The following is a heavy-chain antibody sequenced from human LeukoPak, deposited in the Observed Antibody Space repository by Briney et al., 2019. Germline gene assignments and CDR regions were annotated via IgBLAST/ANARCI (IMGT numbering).Heavy chain of an antibody. V-gene: IGHV3-21*01. CDR1: GFTFSSYS. D-gene: IGHD6-19*01. CDR3: ARDTGIAVAGTDYYYYGMDV. Sequence: GGSLRLSCAASGFTFSSYSMNWVRQAPGKGLEWVTSISSSSSYMYYADSVKGRFTISRDNAKNSLYLQMNSLRAEDTAVYYCARDTGIAVAGTDYYYYGMDVWGQGTTVTASS. J-gene: IGHJ6*02. CDR2: ISSSSSYM.